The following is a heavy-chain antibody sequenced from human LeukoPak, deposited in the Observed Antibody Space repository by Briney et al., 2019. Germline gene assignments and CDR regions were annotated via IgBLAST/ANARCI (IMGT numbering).Heavy chain of an antibody. CDR2: IYSGGST. CDR3: AKTHSHFPPYFDY. J-gene: IGHJ4*02. D-gene: IGHD4-11*01. Sequence: PAGGSLRLSCAASGFTVSSNYMSWVRQAPGKGLEWVSVIYSGGSTYYADSVKGRFTISRDKSKNTLYLQMNSLRAEDTAVYYCAKTHSHFPPYFDYWGQGTLVIVSS. V-gene: IGHV3-66*01. CDR1: GFTVSSNY.